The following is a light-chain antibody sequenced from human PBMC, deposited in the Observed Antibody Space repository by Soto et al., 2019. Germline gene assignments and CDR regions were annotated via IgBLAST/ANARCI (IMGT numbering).Light chain of an antibody. V-gene: IGLV1-51*01. CDR3: GTWDNSLDAYV. J-gene: IGLJ1*01. CDR1: GSNIGNNF. Sequence: QSVLTQPPSVSAAPGQRVTISCFGSGSNIGNNFVSWYQQFPGTSPKLLIYDNNKRPSGIPGQFSGSKSGTSATLDITGLQTGDEADYYCGTWDNSLDAYVFGAGTKVTV. CDR2: DNN.